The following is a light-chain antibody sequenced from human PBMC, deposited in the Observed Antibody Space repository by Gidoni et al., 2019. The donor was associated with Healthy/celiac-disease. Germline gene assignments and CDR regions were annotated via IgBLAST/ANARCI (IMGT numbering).Light chain of an antibody. J-gene: IGKJ5*01. CDR2: KVS. V-gene: IGKV2-30*01. CDR3: MQGTHWPTSIT. CDR1: QSLVYRDGNTY. Sequence: DVVMPQSPLSLPVTLGQPAPISCRSSQSLVYRDGNTYLNWFQQRPGQSPRRLIYKVSNRDSGVPDRLSGSGSGTEFTLKISRVEAEDVGVYYCMQGTHWPTSITFGQGTRLEIK.